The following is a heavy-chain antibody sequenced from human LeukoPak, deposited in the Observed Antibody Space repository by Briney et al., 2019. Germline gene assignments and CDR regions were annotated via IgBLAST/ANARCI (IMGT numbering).Heavy chain of an antibody. D-gene: IGHD2-15*01. CDR2: ISGSGGST. Sequence: PGGSLRLSCAASGFTFSSYAMSWVRQAPGKGLEWVSAISGSGGSTYYADSVKGRFTTSRDNSKNTLYLQTNSLRAEDTAVYYCAKDFGPGVVVAATHFDYWGQGTLVTVSS. V-gene: IGHV3-23*01. CDR3: AKDFGPGVVVAATHFDY. J-gene: IGHJ4*02. CDR1: GFTFSSYA.